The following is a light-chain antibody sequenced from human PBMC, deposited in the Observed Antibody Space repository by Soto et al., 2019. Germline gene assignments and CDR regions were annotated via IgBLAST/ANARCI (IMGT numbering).Light chain of an antibody. V-gene: IGKV3-15*01. CDR2: GAS. Sequence: EIVMTQSPATLSVSPGEKATLSCRASQSVSGNLAWYQQKPGQAPRLRIYGASTRATGIPARFSGSGSGAEVTLTISSLESEDFVVYYCQQYNNLPRTFGQGTKVEIK. J-gene: IGKJ1*01. CDR1: QSVSGN. CDR3: QQYNNLPRT.